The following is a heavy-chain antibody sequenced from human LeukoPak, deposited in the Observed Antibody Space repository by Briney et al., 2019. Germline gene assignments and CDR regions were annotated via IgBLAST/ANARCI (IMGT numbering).Heavy chain of an antibody. J-gene: IGHJ4*02. CDR1: GFTFSSYE. V-gene: IGHV3-48*03. CDR2: ISSSGSTI. Sequence: GGSLRLSCAASGFTFSSYEMNWVRQAPGKGLEWVSYISSSGSTIYYADSVKGRFTISRDNAKNSLYLQMNSLRAEDTAVYYCARDPRPTVVTARGYFDYWGQGTLVTVSS. D-gene: IGHD4-23*01. CDR3: ARDPRPTVVTARGYFDY.